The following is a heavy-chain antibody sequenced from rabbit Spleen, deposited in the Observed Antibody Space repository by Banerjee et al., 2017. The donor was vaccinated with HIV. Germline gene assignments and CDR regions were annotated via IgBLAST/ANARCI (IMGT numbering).Heavy chain of an antibody. J-gene: IGHJ4*01. CDR2: IYAAKGST. V-gene: IGHV1S7*01. D-gene: IGHD1-1*01. Sequence: QLTETGGGLVQAGESLKLSCKASGIDFTKYYITWVRQAPGKGLEWIGVIYAAKGSTDYASLGNGRFTISSDNAQSTVDLKMTSLTAADTATYFCAREDVGGSYTLWGPGTLVTVS. CDR1: GIDFTKYY. CDR3: AREDVGGSYTL.